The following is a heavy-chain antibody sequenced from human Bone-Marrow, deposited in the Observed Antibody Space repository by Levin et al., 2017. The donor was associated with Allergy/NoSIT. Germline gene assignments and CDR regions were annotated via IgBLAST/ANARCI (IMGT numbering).Heavy chain of an antibody. V-gene: IGHV4-34*01. J-gene: IGHJ4*02. CDR3: ATDSAAGDY. Sequence: SETLSLTCAVYGGSFSGYYWSWIRQPPGKGLEWIGEINHSGSTNYNPSLKSRVTISVDTSKNQFSLKLSSVTAADTAVYYCATDSAAGDYWGQGTLVTVSS. CDR2: INHSGST. CDR1: GGSFSGYY. D-gene: IGHD2-15*01.